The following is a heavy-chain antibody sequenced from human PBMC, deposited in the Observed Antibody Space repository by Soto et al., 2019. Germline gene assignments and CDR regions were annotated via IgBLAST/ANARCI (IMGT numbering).Heavy chain of an antibody. CDR1: GYTFTSYG. J-gene: IGHJ4*02. V-gene: IGHV1-18*04. CDR2: ISAYNGNT. Sequence: QVQLVQSGAEVKKPGASVKVSCKASGYTFTSYGISWVRQAPGQGLEGMGGISAYNGNTNYAQKLQDRVTMTSDTSTSTAYMELRSLRSDDTAVYYCARDGQIAPAHGTVTTFDYWGQGSLVTVSS. CDR3: ARDGQIAPAHGTVTTFDY. D-gene: IGHD4-17*01.